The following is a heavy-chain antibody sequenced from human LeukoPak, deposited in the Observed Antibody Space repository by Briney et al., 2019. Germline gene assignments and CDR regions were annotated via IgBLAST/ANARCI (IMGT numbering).Heavy chain of an antibody. CDR3: AKLLYGDYGWFDP. CDR2: IYYSGST. J-gene: IGHJ5*02. Sequence: SETLSLTCTVSGGSISSYYWSWIRQPPGKGLEWIGYIYYSGSTNYNPSLKSRVTISVDTSKNQFSLKLSSVTAADTAVYYCAKLLYGDYGWFDPWGQGTLVTVSS. V-gene: IGHV4-59*01. D-gene: IGHD4-17*01. CDR1: GGSISSYY.